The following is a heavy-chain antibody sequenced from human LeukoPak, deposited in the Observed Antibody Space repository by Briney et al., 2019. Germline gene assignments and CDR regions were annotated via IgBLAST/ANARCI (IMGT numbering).Heavy chain of an antibody. V-gene: IGHV4-39*01. J-gene: IGHJ4*02. Sequence: SETLSLTCTVSGGSISSSSYYWGWIRQPPGKGLEWIGSIYYSGSTYYNPSLKSRVTISVDTPKNQFSLKLSSVTAADTAVYYCARGVGYYYDSSGYYQTFDYWGQGTLVTVSS. CDR1: GGSISSSSYY. CDR2: IYYSGST. CDR3: ARGVGYYYDSSGYYQTFDY. D-gene: IGHD3-22*01.